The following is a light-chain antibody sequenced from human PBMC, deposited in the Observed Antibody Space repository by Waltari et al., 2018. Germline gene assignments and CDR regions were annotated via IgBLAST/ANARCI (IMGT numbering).Light chain of an antibody. CDR3: LCYDSSLSGWV. J-gene: IGLJ3*02. Sequence: QSVLTQPPSVSGAPGQRGAISCTGSSSNSGAGYDVHWYRHLPGTAPKLLIYTNTNRPSGVPDRFSGSKSGTSASLAITGLQAEDETDYYCLCYDSSLSGWVFGGGTKLTVL. CDR2: TNT. CDR1: SSNSGAGYD. V-gene: IGLV1-40*01.